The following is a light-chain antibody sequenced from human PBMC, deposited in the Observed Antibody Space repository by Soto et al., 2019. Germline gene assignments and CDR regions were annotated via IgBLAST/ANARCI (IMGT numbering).Light chain of an antibody. V-gene: IGKV3-20*01. CDR3: QQYGSSPPT. CDR2: GAS. J-gene: IGKJ1*01. Sequence: EIVLTQSPGTLSLSPGERGTLSCMASQTVNSNYLAWYQRKPGQAPRLLIYGASNSATDIPHRFSGSGSGTVFTLTITRLEPEDVAVYYCQQYGSSPPTFGQGTKVEIK. CDR1: QTVNSNY.